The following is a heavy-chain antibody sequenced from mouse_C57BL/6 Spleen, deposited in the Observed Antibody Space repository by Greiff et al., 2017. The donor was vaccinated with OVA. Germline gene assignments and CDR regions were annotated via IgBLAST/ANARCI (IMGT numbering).Heavy chain of an antibody. CDR1: GYTFTSYW. J-gene: IGHJ4*01. V-gene: IGHV1-55*01. CDR2: IYPGSGST. Sequence: VKLQEPGAELVKPGASVKMSCKASGYTFTSYWITWVKQRPGQGLEWIGDIYPGSGSTNYNEKFKSKATLTVDTSSSTAYMQLSSLTSEDSAVYYCARHYSNYYYAMDYWGQGTSVTVSS. D-gene: IGHD2-5*01. CDR3: ARHYSNYYYAMDY.